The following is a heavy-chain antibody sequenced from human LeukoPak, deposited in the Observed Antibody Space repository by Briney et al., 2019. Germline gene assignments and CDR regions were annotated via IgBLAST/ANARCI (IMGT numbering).Heavy chain of an antibody. CDR2: IYYSGTT. J-gene: IGHJ4*02. Sequence: PSETLSLTCTVSGGSISSYYWSWIRQPPGKGLEWIGYIYYSGTTNYNPSLKSRVAISVDTSKNQFSLKLTSVTAADTAVYYCVGDKGDVTRASSERFDYWGQGTLVTVSS. V-gene: IGHV4-59*01. D-gene: IGHD4-17*01. CDR1: GGSISSYY. CDR3: VGDKGDVTRASSERFDY.